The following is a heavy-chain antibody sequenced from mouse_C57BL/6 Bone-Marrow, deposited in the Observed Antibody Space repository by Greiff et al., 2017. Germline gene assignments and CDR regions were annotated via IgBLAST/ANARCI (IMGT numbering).Heavy chain of an antibody. Sequence: EVKLMESGGGLVQSGRSLRLSCATSGFTFSDFYMEWVRQAPGKGLEWIAASRNKANDYTTEYSASVKGRFIVSRDTSQSILYLQMNALRAEDTAIYYCARGVLRDYWGQGTTLTVSS. V-gene: IGHV7-1*01. CDR3: ARGVLRDY. CDR2: SRNKANDYTT. J-gene: IGHJ2*01. CDR1: GFTFSDFY.